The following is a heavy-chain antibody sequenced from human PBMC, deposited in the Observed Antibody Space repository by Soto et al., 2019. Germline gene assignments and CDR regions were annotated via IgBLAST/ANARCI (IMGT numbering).Heavy chain of an antibody. Sequence: QVQLQESGPGLVKPSGTLSLTCAVSGGSLSSTNWWKWIRQPPGKGLEWIAEIDQSGNTNYNSSLKSRVAISMDKSENQFSLPLISWTAAETAGYYCACRCGDGFSWGHGTLVTVSS. D-gene: IGHD5-12*01. J-gene: IGHJ5*01. CDR3: ACRCGDGFS. V-gene: IGHV4-4*02. CDR1: GGSLSSTNW. CDR2: IDQSGNT.